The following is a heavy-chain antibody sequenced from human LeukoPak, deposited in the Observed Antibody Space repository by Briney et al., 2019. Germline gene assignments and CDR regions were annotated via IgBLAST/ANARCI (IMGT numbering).Heavy chain of an antibody. CDR2: INHSGST. J-gene: IGHJ6*03. CDR1: GFTFSSYS. D-gene: IGHD1-7*01. V-gene: IGHV4-34*01. CDR3: ARGIWNYERTYYYYYYMDV. Sequence: GSLRLSCAASGFTFSSYSMNWIRQPPGKGLEWIGEINHSGSTNYNPSLKSRVTISVDTSKNQFSLKLSSVTAADTAVYYCARGIWNYERTYYYYYYMDVWGKGTTVTVSS.